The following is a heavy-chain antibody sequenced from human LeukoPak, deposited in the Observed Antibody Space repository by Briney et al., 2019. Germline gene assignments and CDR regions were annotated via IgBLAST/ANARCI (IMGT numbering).Heavy chain of an antibody. V-gene: IGHV3-74*01. Sequence: GGSLRLSCAASGFTFGNYWMHWVRQAPGKGLVWVSRINTDGSNTNYADSVKGRFTISRYNAKNTLYLQMSSLRAEDTAVYYCVRENWNSEGWLDYWGQGTLVTVSS. CDR1: GFTFGNYW. J-gene: IGHJ4*02. D-gene: IGHD1-7*01. CDR2: INTDGSNT. CDR3: VRENWNSEGWLDY.